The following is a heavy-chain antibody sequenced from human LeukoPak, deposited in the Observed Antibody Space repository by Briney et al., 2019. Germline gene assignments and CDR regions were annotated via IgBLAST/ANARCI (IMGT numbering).Heavy chain of an antibody. CDR1: GFIFSDHY. V-gene: IGHV3-11*01. J-gene: IGHJ5*02. CDR2: ITNSGNTM. Sequence: GGSLRLSCAASGFIFSDHYMSWIRQAPGKRLEWISYITNSGNTMYYADSVKGRFTISRDNAKKSLYLQMNSLRDADTAVYYCARGAGPLFDPWGQGTLVTVSS. CDR3: ARGAGPLFDP.